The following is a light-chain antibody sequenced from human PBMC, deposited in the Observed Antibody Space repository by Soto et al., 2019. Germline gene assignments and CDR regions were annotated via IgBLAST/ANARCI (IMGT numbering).Light chain of an antibody. CDR1: QNMERY. CDR3: QQFKDYLWT. CDR2: DAS. V-gene: IGKV1-5*01. J-gene: IGKJ1*01. Sequence: IQMTQSPSTLSASVGDRVTITCRASQNMERYMAWYQQKPGSAPSLIIFDASTLERGVPSRFSGSGSGTEFTLIISSLQPDDFATYYCQQFKDYLWTFGQGTKV.